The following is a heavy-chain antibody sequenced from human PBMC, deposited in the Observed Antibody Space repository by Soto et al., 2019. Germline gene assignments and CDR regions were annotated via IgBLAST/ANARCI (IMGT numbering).Heavy chain of an antibody. V-gene: IGHV4-34*01. D-gene: IGHD6-19*01. CDR1: GGSFSGYY. Sequence: TLSLTCAVYGGSFSGYYWSWIRQPPGKGLEWIGEINHSGSTNYNPSLKSRVTISVDTSKNQFSLKLSSVTAADTAVYYCARVSMVAVAGYYYYGMDVWGQGTTVTVSS. J-gene: IGHJ6*02. CDR2: INHSGST. CDR3: ARVSMVAVAGYYYYGMDV.